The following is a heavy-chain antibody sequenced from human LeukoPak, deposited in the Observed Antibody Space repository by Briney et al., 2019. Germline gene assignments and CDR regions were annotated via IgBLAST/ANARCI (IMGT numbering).Heavy chain of an antibody. Sequence: SETLSLTCAVYGGSFSGYYWSWIRQPPGKGLEWIGEINHSGSTYYNPSLKSRVTISVDTSKNQFSLKLSSVTAADTAVYYCARDSGRLIWGRGTLVTVSS. D-gene: IGHD2-21*01. CDR2: INHSGST. CDR3: ARDSGRLI. J-gene: IGHJ2*01. V-gene: IGHV4-34*01. CDR1: GGSFSGYY.